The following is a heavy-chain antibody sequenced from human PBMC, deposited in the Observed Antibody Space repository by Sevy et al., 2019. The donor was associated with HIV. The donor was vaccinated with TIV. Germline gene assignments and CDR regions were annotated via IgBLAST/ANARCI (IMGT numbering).Heavy chain of an antibody. CDR3: AKDRGPRYCSSTSCYAWGMDV. CDR2: IRYDGSNK. J-gene: IGHJ6*02. V-gene: IGHV3-30*02. Sequence: GGSLRLSCAASGFTFSSYGMHWVRQAPGKGLEWVAFIRYDGSNKYYADSVKGRFTISGDNSKNTLYLQMNSLRAEDTAVYYCAKDRGPRYCSSTSCYAWGMDVWGQGTTVTVSS. D-gene: IGHD2-2*01. CDR1: GFTFSSYG.